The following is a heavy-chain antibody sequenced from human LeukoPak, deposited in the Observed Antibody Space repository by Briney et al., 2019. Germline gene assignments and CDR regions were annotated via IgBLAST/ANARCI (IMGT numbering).Heavy chain of an antibody. CDR2: IHSDEIST. Sequence: GGSLRLSCAASGFTFSSYWMHWVRQAPGKGLVWVAHIHSDEISTAYADSVKGRFTISRDNTRNMLYLQMNSLRVEDTAVYFCATGPFSAFAIWGQGTTLIVSS. V-gene: IGHV3-74*01. J-gene: IGHJ3*02. CDR1: GFTFSSYW. D-gene: IGHD1-14*01. CDR3: ATGPFSAFAI.